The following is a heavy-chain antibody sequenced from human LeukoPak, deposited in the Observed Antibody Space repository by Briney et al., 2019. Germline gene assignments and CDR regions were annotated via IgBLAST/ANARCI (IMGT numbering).Heavy chain of an antibody. CDR1: GGSFIDYY. Sequence: NSSETLSLTCAVYGGSFIDYYWSWIRQPPGKGLEWIGEINHSGSANYNPSLKSRVTISEDTSKNQFSLKLSSVTAADTAVYYCARQLIGYCSGGSCQLNWFDPWGQGTLVTVSS. J-gene: IGHJ5*02. D-gene: IGHD2-15*01. CDR3: ARQLIGYCSGGSCQLNWFDP. CDR2: INHSGSA. V-gene: IGHV4-34*01.